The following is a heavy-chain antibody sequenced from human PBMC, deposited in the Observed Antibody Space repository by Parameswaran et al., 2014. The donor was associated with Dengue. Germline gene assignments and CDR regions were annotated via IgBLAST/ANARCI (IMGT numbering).Heavy chain of an antibody. D-gene: IGHD3-9*01. V-gene: IGHV1-69*01. CDR3: ARDDDILTGYYYYGMDV. J-gene: IGHJ6*02. CDR2: IIPIFGTA. Sequence: WVRQAPGQGLEWMGGIIPIFGTANYAQKFQGRVTITADESTSTAYMELSSLRSEDTAVYYCARDDDILTGYYYYGMDVWGQGTTVTVSS.